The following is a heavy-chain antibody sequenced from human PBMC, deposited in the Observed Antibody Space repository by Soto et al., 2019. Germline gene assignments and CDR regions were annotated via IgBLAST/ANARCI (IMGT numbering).Heavy chain of an antibody. Sequence: SETLSLTCSVSGASISSPDYYWTWIRQPPGKGLQWIGYIYYTGSTSYNPSLKSRLAISLDPSRNQFSLKLSSVTAADSAVYYCATVAGGLLGFGDSPRAPFDPWGQGTWSPSPQ. CDR2: IYYTGST. D-gene: IGHD3-10*01. CDR3: ATVAGGLLGFGDSPRAPFDP. CDR1: GASISSPDYY. V-gene: IGHV4-30-4*01. J-gene: IGHJ5*02.